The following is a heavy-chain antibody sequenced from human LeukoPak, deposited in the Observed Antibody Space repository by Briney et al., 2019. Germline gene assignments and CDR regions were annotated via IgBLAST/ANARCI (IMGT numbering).Heavy chain of an antibody. Sequence: PSQTLSLTCTVSGGSISSGDYYWSWIRQPPGKGLEWVGYIYYSGSTYYNPSLKSRVTISVDTSKNQFSPKLSSVTAADTAVYYCARHRGYSGSYYPFGYYYYYMDVWGKGTTVTVSS. V-gene: IGHV4-30-4*08. CDR1: GGSISSGDYY. CDR3: ARHRGYSGSYYPFGYYYYYMDV. D-gene: IGHD1-26*01. CDR2: IYYSGST. J-gene: IGHJ6*03.